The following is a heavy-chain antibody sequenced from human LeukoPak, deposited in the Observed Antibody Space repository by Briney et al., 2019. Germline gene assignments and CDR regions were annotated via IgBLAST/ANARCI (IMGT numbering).Heavy chain of an antibody. CDR1: GYSFTSYW. V-gene: IGHV5-51*01. Sequence: GESLKISCKGSGYSFTSYWIGWVRQMPGKGLEWMGIIYPGDSDTRYSPSFQGQVTISAAKSISTAYLQWSSLKASDTAMYYCARRYCSSTSCYAGIDYWGQGTLVTVSS. J-gene: IGHJ4*02. CDR3: ARRYCSSTSCYAGIDY. D-gene: IGHD2-2*01. CDR2: IYPGDSDT.